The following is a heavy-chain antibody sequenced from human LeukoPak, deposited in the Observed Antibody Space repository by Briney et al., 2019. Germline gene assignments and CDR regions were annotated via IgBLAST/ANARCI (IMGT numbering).Heavy chain of an antibody. D-gene: IGHD2-2*01. V-gene: IGHV3-66*02. J-gene: IGHJ5*02. Sequence: GGSLRLSCVASGFTVSSNYMSWGRQAPGKGLEGVSGIYSGGSTYYADSVKGRFTISRDNSKNTLYLQMNSLRAEDTAVYYCARERTPEYCSSTSCYNNWFDPWGQGTLVTVSS. CDR1: GFTVSSNY. CDR3: ARERTPEYCSSTSCYNNWFDP. CDR2: IYSGGST.